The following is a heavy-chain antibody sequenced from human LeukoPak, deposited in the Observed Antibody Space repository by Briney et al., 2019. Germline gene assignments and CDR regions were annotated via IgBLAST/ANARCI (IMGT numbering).Heavy chain of an antibody. CDR3: ARSGGAPNGPNAFDI. V-gene: IGHV5-51*01. CDR2: IYPGDSDT. Sequence: GESLKISCKGSGYSFTSYWIGWVRQMPGKGLEWMGIIYPGDSDTRYSPSFQGQVTISADKSISTAYLQWSSLKASDTAMYYCARSGGAPNGPNAFDIWGQGTMVTVSS. J-gene: IGHJ3*02. D-gene: IGHD1-26*01. CDR1: GYSFTSYW.